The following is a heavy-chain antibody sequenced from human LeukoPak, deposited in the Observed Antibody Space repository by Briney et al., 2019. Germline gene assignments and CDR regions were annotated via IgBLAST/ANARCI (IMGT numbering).Heavy chain of an antibody. Sequence: QPGGSLRLSCAASGFTFSSFGMHWVRQAPGKGLEWVAFIRFDGSNKYCADSVKGRFTVSRDNSKNTLYLQMNSLRAEDTAVYYCARDSGGSGSYYLDYWGQGTLVTVSS. D-gene: IGHD3-10*01. CDR1: GFTFSSFG. J-gene: IGHJ4*02. V-gene: IGHV3-30*02. CDR3: ARDSGGSGSYYLDY. CDR2: IRFDGSNK.